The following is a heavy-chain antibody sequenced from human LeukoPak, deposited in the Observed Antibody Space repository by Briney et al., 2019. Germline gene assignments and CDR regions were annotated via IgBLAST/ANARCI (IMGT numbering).Heavy chain of an antibody. J-gene: IGHJ4*02. CDR1: GFTFSSYE. V-gene: IGHV3-48*03. CDR3: ARDTISGTNPFDY. Sequence: GGSLRLSCAASGFTFSSYEMNWVRQAPGKGLEWVSYISSSGSTIYYADSVKGRFTISRDNAENSLYLQMNSLRAEDTAVYYCARDTISGTNPFDYWGQGTLVTVSS. D-gene: IGHD1-20*01. CDR2: ISSSGSTI.